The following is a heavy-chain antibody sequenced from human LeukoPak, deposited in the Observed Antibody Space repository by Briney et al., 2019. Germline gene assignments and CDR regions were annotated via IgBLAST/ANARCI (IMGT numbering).Heavy chain of an antibody. J-gene: IGHJ5*02. V-gene: IGHV4-34*01. CDR3: ARPRGRYCSSTSCYGFDP. CDR2: INHSGSI. Sequence: SETLSLTCGVNGGSFSGYYWTWIRQPPGKGLEWVGEINHSGSINYNPSLKSRVTISVDTSKNQFSLKLSSVTAADTAVYYCARPRGRYCSSTSCYGFDPWGQGTLVTVSS. D-gene: IGHD2-2*01. CDR1: GGSFSGYY.